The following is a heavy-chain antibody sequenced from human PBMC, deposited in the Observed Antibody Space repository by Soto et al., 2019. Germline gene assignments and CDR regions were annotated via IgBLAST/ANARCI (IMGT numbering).Heavy chain of an antibody. D-gene: IGHD3-10*01. CDR3: ARQTRAPES. Sequence: QPGGSLRLSCAASGFTFSSYWMTWLRQAPGRGLECVANIKQDGTDKYYVGSVEGRFTISRDNTQNSLYLQMNSLRAEDTAVYYCARQTRAPESWGQGTLVTVSS. CDR2: IKQDGTDK. CDR1: GFTFSSYW. J-gene: IGHJ5*02. V-gene: IGHV3-7*03.